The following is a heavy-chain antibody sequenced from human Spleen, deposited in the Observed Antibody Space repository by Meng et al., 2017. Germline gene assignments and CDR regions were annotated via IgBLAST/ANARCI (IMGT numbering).Heavy chain of an antibody. D-gene: IGHD6-13*01. Sequence: QVQLVQSGAEVKKPGASVKVSCKASGYTFTGYYMHWVRQAPGQGLEWMGWINPNSGDTHYAQRFQGRVTMTGDTSISTAYMELSGLRSDDTAMYYCARDEDISAAGKLFGDYWGQGTLVTVSS. J-gene: IGHJ4*02. V-gene: IGHV1-2*02. CDR2: INPNSGDT. CDR3: ARDEDISAAGKLFGDY. CDR1: GYTFTGYY.